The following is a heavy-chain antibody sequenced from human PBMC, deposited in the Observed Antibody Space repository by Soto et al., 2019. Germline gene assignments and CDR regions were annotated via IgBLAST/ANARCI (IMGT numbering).Heavy chain of an antibody. V-gene: IGHV3-23*01. Sequence: PGGSLRLSCSASGFTFNTYAMSWVRQAPGKGLDWVSAISGSGGATFYADSVRGRFSISRDQSRNTLYLQMDNLRVEDTAIYWCAKDLSYSSSWYVLEYWGQGTLVTVSS. CDR2: ISGSGGAT. CDR1: GFTFNTYA. CDR3: AKDLSYSSSWYVLEY. D-gene: IGHD6-13*01. J-gene: IGHJ4*02.